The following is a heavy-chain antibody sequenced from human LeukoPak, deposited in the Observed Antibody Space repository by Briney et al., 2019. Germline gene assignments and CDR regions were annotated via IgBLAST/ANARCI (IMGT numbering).Heavy chain of an antibody. CDR1: LGSIIRSSYY. V-gene: IGHV4-39*07. Sequence: PSETLSLTCIFSLGSIIRSSYYWGWIRQPPGGGLEWIGSIYYSGSTLYNPSLKSRVPISVDTSKHQFSLNLCSVTAADTAVHYCARYGRGSTNFDYWGQGSLVTVSS. CDR2: IYYSGST. CDR3: ARYGRGSTNFDY. D-gene: IGHD1-26*01. J-gene: IGHJ4*02.